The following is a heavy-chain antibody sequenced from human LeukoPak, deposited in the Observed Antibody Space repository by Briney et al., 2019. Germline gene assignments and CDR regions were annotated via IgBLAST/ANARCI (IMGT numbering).Heavy chain of an antibody. CDR1: GGSISSGGYS. CDR2: IYHSGST. CDR3: AGSLRGYRDAFDI. D-gene: IGHD5-12*01. J-gene: IGHJ3*02. V-gene: IGHV4-30-2*01. Sequence: SETLSLTCDVSGGSISSGGYSWSWIRQPPGKGLEWIGYIYHSGSTYYNPSLKSRVTISVDRSKNQFSLKLSSVTAAETAVYYCAGSLRGYRDAFDIWGQGIMVTVSS.